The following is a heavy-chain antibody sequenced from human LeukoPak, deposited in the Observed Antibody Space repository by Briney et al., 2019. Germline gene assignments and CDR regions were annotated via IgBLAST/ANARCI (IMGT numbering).Heavy chain of an antibody. CDR2: ISGSGGST. D-gene: IGHD2-21*02. CDR3: ARELVVTATNWFDP. V-gene: IGHV3-23*01. J-gene: IGHJ5*02. Sequence: PGGSLRLSCAASGFTFSSYGMSWVRQAPGKGLEWVSAISGSGGSTYYADSVKGRFTISRDNAKNSLYLQMNSLRAEDTAVYYCARELVVTATNWFDPWGQGTLVTVSS. CDR1: GFTFSSYG.